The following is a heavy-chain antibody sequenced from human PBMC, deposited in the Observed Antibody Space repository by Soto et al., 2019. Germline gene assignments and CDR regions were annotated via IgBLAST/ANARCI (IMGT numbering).Heavy chain of an antibody. J-gene: IGHJ4*02. CDR3: ATGELKDRLVVVAATLGY. CDR1: GYTLTELS. Sequence: ASVKVSCKVSGYTLTELSMHWVRQAPGKGLEWMGGFDPEDGETIYAQKFQGRVTMTEDTSTDTAYMELSSLRSEDTAVYYCATGELKDRLVVVAATLGYWGQGTLVTVSS. CDR2: FDPEDGET. D-gene: IGHD2-15*01. V-gene: IGHV1-24*01.